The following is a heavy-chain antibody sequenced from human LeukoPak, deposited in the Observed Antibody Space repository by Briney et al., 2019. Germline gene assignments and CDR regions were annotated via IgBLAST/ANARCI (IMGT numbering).Heavy chain of an antibody. Sequence: GASVKVSCKASGYTFTGYYMHWVRQAPGQGLEWMGWINPNSGGTNYAQKFQGRVTMTRNTSISTAYMELSSLRSEDTAVYYCAPWGYSYGWGLHVWGQGTTVTVSS. V-gene: IGHV1-2*02. CDR1: GYTFTGYY. J-gene: IGHJ6*02. CDR3: APWGYSYGWGLHV. D-gene: IGHD5-18*01. CDR2: INPNSGGT.